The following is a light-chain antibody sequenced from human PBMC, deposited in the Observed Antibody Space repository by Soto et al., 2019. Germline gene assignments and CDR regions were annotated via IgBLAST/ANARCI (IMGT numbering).Light chain of an antibody. V-gene: IGKV1-27*01. CDR3: QKYNSAPLT. CDR2: AAS. J-gene: IGKJ4*01. CDR1: QCISNY. Sequence: DIQMTQSPSSLSASVGDRVTITCRASQCISNYLAWYQQKPGKVPKLLIYAASTLQSGVPSRFSGSGSGTAFTLTISRLQPEDVATYFCQKYNSAPLTFGGGTKVEIK.